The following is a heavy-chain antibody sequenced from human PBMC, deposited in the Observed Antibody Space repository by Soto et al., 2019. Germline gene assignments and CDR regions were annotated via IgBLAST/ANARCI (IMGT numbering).Heavy chain of an antibody. CDR1: GFSLSTSGVG. CDR2: IYWDDDK. V-gene: IGHV2-5*02. Sequence: SGPTLVNPTQTLTLTCTFSGFSLSTSGVGVGWIRQPPGKALEWLALIYWDDDKRYSPSLKSRLTITKDTSKNQVVLTMTNMDPVDTATYYCAHRPRGSSSWYDRSDEYFQHWGQGTRVTVSS. CDR3: AHRPRGSSSWYDRSDEYFQH. D-gene: IGHD6-13*01. J-gene: IGHJ1*01.